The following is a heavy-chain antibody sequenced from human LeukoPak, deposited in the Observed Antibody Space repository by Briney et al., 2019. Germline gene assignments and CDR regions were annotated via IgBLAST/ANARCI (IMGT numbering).Heavy chain of an antibody. Sequence: GGSLRLSCAASGFIFSSYEMNWVRQAPGKGLEWVSYISSSGSTTHYADSVKGRFTISRDNAKNSLFLQMNSLRAEDTAVYYCARDSYDYYYYYYMDVWGKGTTVTVSS. CDR1: GFIFSSYE. CDR2: ISSSGSTT. J-gene: IGHJ6*03. V-gene: IGHV3-48*03. CDR3: ARDSYDYYYYYYMDV.